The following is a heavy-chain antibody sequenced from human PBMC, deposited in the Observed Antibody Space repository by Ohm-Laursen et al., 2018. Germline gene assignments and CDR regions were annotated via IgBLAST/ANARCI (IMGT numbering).Heavy chain of an antibody. CDR3: ARVGYYYDSSGSGGDAFDI. Sequence: SVKVSCKASGFTFTSSAVQWVRQARGQRLGWIGWIVVGSGNTNYAQKFQERVTITRDMSTSTAYMELSSLRSEDTAVYYCARVGYYYDSSGSGGDAFDIWGQGTMVTVSS. CDR1: GFTFTSSA. J-gene: IGHJ3*02. CDR2: IVVGSGNT. V-gene: IGHV1-58*01. D-gene: IGHD3-22*01.